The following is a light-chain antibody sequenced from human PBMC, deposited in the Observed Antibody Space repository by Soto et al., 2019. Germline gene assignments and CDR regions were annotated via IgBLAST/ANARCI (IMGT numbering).Light chain of an antibody. V-gene: IGKV1-9*01. Sequence: DIQLTQSPSFLSASVGARVTITCRASQGISSYLAWYQQKPGKAPKLLIYAASTLQSGVPSRFSGSGSGTEFTLTISSLQPEDFATYYCQQLNSYRTFGPGTKVDIK. CDR3: QQLNSYRT. J-gene: IGKJ3*01. CDR1: QGISSY. CDR2: AAS.